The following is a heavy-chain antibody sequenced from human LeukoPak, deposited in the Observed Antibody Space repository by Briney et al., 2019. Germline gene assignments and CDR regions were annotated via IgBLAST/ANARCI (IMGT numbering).Heavy chain of an antibody. CDR1: GGSISSYY. J-gene: IGHJ4*02. V-gene: IGHV4-59*12. D-gene: IGHD5-12*01. Sequence: SETLSLTCTVSGGSISSYYWSWLRQPPGKGLEYIGYTHYSGATNYNPSLKSRVTISLDTSGNQFSLKLSSVTAADTAVYYCARRNGQDIVATFRRRYYFDYWGQGTLVTISS. CDR2: THYSGAT. CDR3: ARRNGQDIVATFRRRYYFDY.